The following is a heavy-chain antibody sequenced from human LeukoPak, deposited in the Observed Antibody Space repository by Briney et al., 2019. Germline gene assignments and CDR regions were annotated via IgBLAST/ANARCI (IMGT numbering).Heavy chain of an antibody. J-gene: IGHJ6*03. V-gene: IGHV1-18*01. D-gene: IGHD6-13*01. CDR3: ERRAAAGTDYYYYYYMDV. CDR1: GYTFTSYV. Sequence: ASVKVSCKASGYTFTSYVISWVRQAPGQGLELMGWISAYNGNTNYAQKLQGRVTMTTDTSTSTTYMEQSSMRSEDTAVYYCERRAAAGTDYYYYYYMDVWGKGTTVTISS. CDR2: ISAYNGNT.